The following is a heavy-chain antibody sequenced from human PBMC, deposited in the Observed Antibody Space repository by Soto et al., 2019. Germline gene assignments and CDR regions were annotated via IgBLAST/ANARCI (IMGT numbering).Heavy chain of an antibody. Sequence: GASVKVSCKASGYTFTSYYMHCVRPAPGQGLEWMGIINPSGGSTSYAQKFQGRVTMTRDTSTSTVYMELSSLRSEDTAVYYCAREGAAAGPVDAFDIWGQGTMVTVSS. CDR2: INPSGGST. D-gene: IGHD6-13*01. V-gene: IGHV1-46*01. J-gene: IGHJ3*02. CDR3: AREGAAAGPVDAFDI. CDR1: GYTFTSYY.